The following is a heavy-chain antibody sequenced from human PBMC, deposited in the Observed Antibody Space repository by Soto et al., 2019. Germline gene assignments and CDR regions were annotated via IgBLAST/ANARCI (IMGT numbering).Heavy chain of an antibody. D-gene: IGHD3-10*01. J-gene: IGHJ4*02. V-gene: IGHV4-34*01. CDR2: INHSGST. Sequence: TSETLSLTCAVYGGSFSGYYWSWIRQPPGKGLEWIGEINHSGSTNYNPSLKGRVTISIDTSKNQFSLKLNSVTAADTAMYYCAPRVTMVRGAYFDYWGQGTLVTVSS. CDR1: GGSFSGYY. CDR3: APRVTMVRGAYFDY.